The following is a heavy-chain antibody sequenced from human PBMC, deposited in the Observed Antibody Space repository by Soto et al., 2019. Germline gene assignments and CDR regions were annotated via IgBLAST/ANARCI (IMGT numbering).Heavy chain of an antibody. CDR2: INPNTGGT. CDR1: GYIFTDYY. CDR3: AREGALESGTGYTKYDGMDV. D-gene: IGHD3-9*01. V-gene: IGHV1-2*02. Sequence: ASVKVSCKAAGYIFTDYYIHWVRQAPGQGLDWMGWINPNTGGTNYAQKFQDRVTMTRDTSTSTAYTEPSRLRSDDTAVYCCAREGALESGTGYTKYDGMDVCGRGPRVAVSS. J-gene: IGHJ6*01.